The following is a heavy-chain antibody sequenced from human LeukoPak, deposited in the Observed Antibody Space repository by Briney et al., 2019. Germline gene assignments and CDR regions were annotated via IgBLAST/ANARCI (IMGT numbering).Heavy chain of an antibody. J-gene: IGHJ4*02. CDR1: GYTFTSYA. D-gene: IGHD2-8*02. CDR2: ISAGNGNT. Sequence: ASVKVSCMASGYTFTSYAIHWVSQAPGQRLEWMGWISAGNGNTKYSQNFQGRVTFISNTSATTAFMELNRLRSEDAAVYYCAIDTGSGSNDYWGQGTLVTVSS. CDR3: AIDTGSGSNDY. V-gene: IGHV1-3*01.